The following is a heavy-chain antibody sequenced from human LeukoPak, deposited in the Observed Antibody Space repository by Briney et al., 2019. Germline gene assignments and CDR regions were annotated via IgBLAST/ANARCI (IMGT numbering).Heavy chain of an antibody. CDR2: IYPGDYDT. D-gene: IGHD3-10*01. J-gene: IGHJ4*02. V-gene: IGHV5-51*01. Sequence: GESLKISCKGSGYSFTSYWIGWVRQMPGKGLERMGIIYPGDYDTRYSPSFQGQVTISADKSISTAYLQWSSLKASDTAMYYCARLLWFGELSVGGPYFDYWGQGTLVTVSS. CDR3: ARLLWFGELSVGGPYFDY. CDR1: GYSFTSYW.